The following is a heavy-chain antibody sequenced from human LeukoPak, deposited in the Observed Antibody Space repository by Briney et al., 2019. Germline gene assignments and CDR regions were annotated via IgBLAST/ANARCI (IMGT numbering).Heavy chain of an antibody. CDR1: GFTFGDYA. CDR2: IRSKAYGGTT. V-gene: IGHV3-49*03. D-gene: IGHD2-15*01. Sequence: PGRSLRLSCTASGFTFGDYAMSWFRQAPGKGLEWVGFIRSKAYGGTTEYAASVKGRFTISRDDSKSIAYLQMNSLKTEDTAVYYCTRDSVCSGGSCYPYYFDYWGQGTLVTVSS. CDR3: TRDSVCSGGSCYPYYFDY. J-gene: IGHJ4*02.